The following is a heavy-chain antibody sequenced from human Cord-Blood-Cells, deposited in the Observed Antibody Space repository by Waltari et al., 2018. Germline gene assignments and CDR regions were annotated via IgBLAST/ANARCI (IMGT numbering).Heavy chain of an antibody. J-gene: IGHJ3*02. Sequence: QVQLVQSGAEVKKPGASVKVSCKASGYTFTSYDINWVRQATGQGLEWMGWMNPNSGNTGYAHKFQGRGTSTRNTSISTAYMGLSSLRSEETAVYYCARKRGNAFDIWGQGTMVTVSS. CDR1: GYTFTSYD. V-gene: IGHV1-8*03. CDR3: ARKRGNAFDI. CDR2: MNPNSGNT. D-gene: IGHD3-10*01.